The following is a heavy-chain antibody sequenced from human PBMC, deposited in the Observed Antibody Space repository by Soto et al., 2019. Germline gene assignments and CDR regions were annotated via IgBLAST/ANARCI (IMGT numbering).Heavy chain of an antibody. CDR2: IKSKTDGGTT. Sequence: EVQLVESGGGLVKPGGSLRLSCAASGFTFSNAWMSWVRQAPGKGLEWVGRIKSKTDGGTTDYAAPVKGRFTISRDDSKNTLYLQMNSLKTEDTAVYYCTTGRITIFGVVIPQEGYYYYGMDVWGQGTTVTVSS. V-gene: IGHV3-15*01. CDR3: TTGRITIFGVVIPQEGYYYYGMDV. J-gene: IGHJ6*02. D-gene: IGHD3-3*01. CDR1: GFTFSNAW.